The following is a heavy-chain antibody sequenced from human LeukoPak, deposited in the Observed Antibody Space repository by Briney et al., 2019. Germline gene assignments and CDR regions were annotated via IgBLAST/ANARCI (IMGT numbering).Heavy chain of an antibody. CDR2: ITGGGGSA. Sequence: PGGSLRLSCAASRFTFSTYGMSWVRQAPGKGLEWVSSITGGGGSAYYADSVKGRFTISRDNSKNTLYLQMNSLRAEDTAVYYCAKAGGWFGELLQTSADNWFDPWGQGTLVTVSS. CDR3: AKAGGWFGELLQTSADNWFDP. D-gene: IGHD3-10*01. V-gene: IGHV3-23*01. CDR1: RFTFSTYG. J-gene: IGHJ5*02.